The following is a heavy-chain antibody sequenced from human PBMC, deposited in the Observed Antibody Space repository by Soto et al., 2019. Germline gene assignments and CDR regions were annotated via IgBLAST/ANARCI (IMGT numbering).Heavy chain of an antibody. CDR1: VFTFSSSA. D-gene: IGHD3-9*01. Sequence: SLRLSCAASVFTFSSSAIIWVLQAPGKGLEWVSAISGSGGSTYYADSVKGRFTISRDNAKNSLILQMNSLRADDTAVYYCARADPGLYFDPWGQGTLVTVSS. CDR2: ISGSGGST. J-gene: IGHJ5*02. CDR3: ARADPGLYFDP. V-gene: IGHV3-23*01.